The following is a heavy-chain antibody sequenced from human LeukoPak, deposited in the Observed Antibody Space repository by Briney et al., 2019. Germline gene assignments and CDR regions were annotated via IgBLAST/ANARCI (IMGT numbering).Heavy chain of an antibody. Sequence: SETLSLTCAVYGGSFSGYYWSWIRQPPGKGLEWIGEINHSGSTNYNPSLKSRVTISVDTSKNQFPLKLSSVTAADTAVYYCAQAVAGVDYWGQGTLVTVSS. CDR3: AQAVAGVDY. D-gene: IGHD6-19*01. V-gene: IGHV4-34*01. CDR1: GGSFSGYY. CDR2: INHSGST. J-gene: IGHJ4*02.